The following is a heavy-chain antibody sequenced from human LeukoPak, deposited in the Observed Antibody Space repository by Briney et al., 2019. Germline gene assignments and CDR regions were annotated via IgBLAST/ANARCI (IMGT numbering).Heavy chain of an antibody. CDR1: GYSISSGYY. Sequence: PSETLSLTCAVSGYSISSGYYWGWIRQPPGKGLEWIGSIYHSGSTYYNPSLESRVTISVDTSKNQFSLKLSSVTAADTAVYYCARRGYGDYLDYWGQGTLVTVSS. V-gene: IGHV4-38-2*01. CDR2: IYHSGST. CDR3: ARRGYGDYLDY. D-gene: IGHD4-17*01. J-gene: IGHJ4*02.